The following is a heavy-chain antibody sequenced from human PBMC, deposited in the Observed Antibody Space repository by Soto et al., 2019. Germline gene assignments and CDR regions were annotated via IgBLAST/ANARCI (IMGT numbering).Heavy chain of an antibody. J-gene: IGHJ4*02. Sequence: GGSLRLSCAASGFTFSSYGMHWVRQAPGKGLEWVAVIWYDGSNKYYADSVKGRFTISRDNSKNTLYLQMNSLRAEDTAVYYWARDFYDSSGYPGIGRNDYWGQGTLVTVSS. V-gene: IGHV3-33*01. CDR1: GFTFSSYG. CDR3: ARDFYDSSGYPGIGRNDY. D-gene: IGHD3-22*01. CDR2: IWYDGSNK.